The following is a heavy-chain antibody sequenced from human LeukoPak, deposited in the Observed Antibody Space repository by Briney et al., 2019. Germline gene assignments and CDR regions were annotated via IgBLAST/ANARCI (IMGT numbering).Heavy chain of an antibody. D-gene: IGHD2-2*02. J-gene: IGHJ6*03. CDR2: IYYSGST. Sequence: SETLSLTCTVSGGSISSYYWSWIRQPPGKGLEWIGYIYYSGSTNYNPSLKSRVTISVDTSKNQFSLKLSSVTAADTAVYYCARGGFDFGGPAAIGDYYYYYMDVWGKGTTVTVSS. CDR1: GGSISSYY. V-gene: IGHV4-59*01. CDR3: ARGGFDFGGPAAIGDYYYYYMDV.